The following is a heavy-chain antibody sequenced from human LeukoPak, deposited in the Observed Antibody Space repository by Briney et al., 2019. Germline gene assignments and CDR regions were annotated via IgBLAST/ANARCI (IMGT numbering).Heavy chain of an antibody. CDR1: GGSISSYY. V-gene: IGHV4-59*01. CDR3: ARVSGYYDSSGYYNYYGMDV. D-gene: IGHD3-22*01. CDR2: IYYSGST. Sequence: SETLSLTCTVSGGSISSYYWSWIRQPPGKGLEWIGYIYYSGSTNYNPSLKSRVTISVDTSKNQFSLKLSSVTAADTAVYYCARVSGYYDSSGYYNYYGMDVWGQGTMVTVSS. J-gene: IGHJ6*02.